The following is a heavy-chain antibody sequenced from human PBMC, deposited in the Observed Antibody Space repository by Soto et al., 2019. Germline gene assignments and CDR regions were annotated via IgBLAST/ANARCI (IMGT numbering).Heavy chain of an antibody. J-gene: IGHJ4*02. D-gene: IGHD4-17*01. CDR3: ATGDAWEALLAY. CDR1: GGSFSGYY. CDR2: INHSGST. Sequence: SETLSLTCAVYGGSFSGYYWSWIRQPPGKGLEWIGEINHSGSTNYNPSLKSRVTISVDTSKNQFSLKLNSVTAADTAVYYCATGDAWEALLAYWGQGTLVTVS. V-gene: IGHV4-34*01.